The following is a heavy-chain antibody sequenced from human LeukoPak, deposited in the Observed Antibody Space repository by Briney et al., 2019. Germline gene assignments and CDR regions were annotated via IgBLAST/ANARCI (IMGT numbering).Heavy chain of an antibody. CDR3: ARGKDHDFWNPFDH. CDR2: IDGSGGRP. V-gene: IGHV3-23*01. Sequence: GGSLRLSCAASGFTFSNSAMTWVRQAPGKGLEWVSGIDGSGGRPPSADSVKGRFTISRDISKNTLYLQMDSLRVEDTAAYYCARGKDHDFWNPFDHWGQGTLVTVSS. CDR1: GFTFSNSA. J-gene: IGHJ4*02. D-gene: IGHD3-3*01.